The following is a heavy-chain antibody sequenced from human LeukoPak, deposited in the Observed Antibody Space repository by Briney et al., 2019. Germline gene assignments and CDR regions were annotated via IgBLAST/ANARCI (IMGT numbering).Heavy chain of an antibody. CDR3: ASLARRAYCGGDCYT. D-gene: IGHD2-21*02. CDR2: IYYCGST. CDR1: GGPLCRGDYY. Sequence: SEPLTLLCTVSGGPLCRGDYYWRSIRQPPGKVRVWNGYIYYCGSTYYNPYLQSRVTISVDTSKNQFSLKLCSVTAADTAVYYCASLARRAYCGGDCYTWGQGTLVTVSS. J-gene: IGHJ5*02. V-gene: IGHV4-30-4*01.